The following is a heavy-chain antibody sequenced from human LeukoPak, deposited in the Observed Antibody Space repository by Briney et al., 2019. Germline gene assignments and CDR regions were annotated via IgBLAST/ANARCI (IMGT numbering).Heavy chain of an antibody. CDR2: IYYSGIT. J-gene: IGHJ4*02. D-gene: IGHD2-2*02. Sequence: SETLSLTCTVSGGSISSDDYYWSWIRQPPGKGLEWIGDIYYSGITYYNPSLKRRVTISVDTSKNQFSLKLSSVTAADTAVYYCARSYCSSNSFYRSLDYWGQGTLVTVSS. CDR3: ARSYCSSNSFYRSLDY. V-gene: IGHV4-30-4*01. CDR1: GGSISSDDYY.